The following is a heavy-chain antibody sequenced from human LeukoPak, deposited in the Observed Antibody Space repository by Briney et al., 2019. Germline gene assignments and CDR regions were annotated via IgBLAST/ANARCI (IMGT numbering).Heavy chain of an antibody. V-gene: IGHV4-61*02. CDR1: GGSISSGSYY. CDR2: IYTSGST. Sequence: SETPSLTCTVSGGSISSGSYYWSWIRQPAGKGLEWIGRIYTSGSTNYNPSLKSRVTISVDTSKNQFSLKLSSVTAADAAVYYCASGTGYYYGMDVWGQGTTVTVSS. CDR3: ASGTGYYYGMDV. D-gene: IGHD3-10*01. J-gene: IGHJ6*02.